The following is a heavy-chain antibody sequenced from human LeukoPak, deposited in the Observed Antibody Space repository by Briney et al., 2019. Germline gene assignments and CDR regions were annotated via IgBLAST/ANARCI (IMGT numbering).Heavy chain of an antibody. CDR2: INTNTGNP. CDR3: ARIPGSGWYQIFDY. D-gene: IGHD6-19*01. V-gene: IGHV7-4-1*02. Sequence: ASVKVPCKASGYTFTSYGMNWVRQAPGQGLEWMGWINTNTGNPTYAQGFTGRFVFSLDTSVSTAYLQISSLKAEDTAVYYCARIPGSGWYQIFDYWGQGTLVTVSS. CDR1: GYTFTSYG. J-gene: IGHJ4*02.